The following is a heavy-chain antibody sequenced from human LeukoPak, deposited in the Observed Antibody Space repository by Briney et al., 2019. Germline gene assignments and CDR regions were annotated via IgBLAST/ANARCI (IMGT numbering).Heavy chain of an antibody. CDR1: GGSISSYY. CDR2: IYYSGST. Sequence: SETLSLTCTVSGGSISSYYWSWIRQPPGKGLEWIGYIYYSGSTNYNPSLKSRVTISVDTSKNQFSLKLSSVTAADTAVYYCARSLRGNGMDVWGQGITVTVSS. D-gene: IGHD4-17*01. V-gene: IGHV4-59*01. J-gene: IGHJ6*02. CDR3: ARSLRGNGMDV.